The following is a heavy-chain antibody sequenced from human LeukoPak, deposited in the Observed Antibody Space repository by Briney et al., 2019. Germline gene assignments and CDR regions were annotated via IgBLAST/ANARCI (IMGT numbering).Heavy chain of an antibody. V-gene: IGHV3-7*01. CDR1: AFSLSDYW. J-gene: IGHJ4*02. CDR2: IKQDGSEK. D-gene: IGHD4-11*01. CDR3: AKDAQRGFDYSNSLDN. Sequence: GSLRLSCAASAFSLSDYWMNWVRQAPGKGLEWVASIKQDGSEKYYVDSVKGRFTISRDNAKNSLYLQMNTLRAEDTAVYYCAKDAQRGFDYSNSLDNWGQGTLVTVSS.